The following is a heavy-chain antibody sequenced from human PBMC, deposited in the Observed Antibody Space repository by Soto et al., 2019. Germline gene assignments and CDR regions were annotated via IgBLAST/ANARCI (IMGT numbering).Heavy chain of an antibody. CDR1: GFTFSDYA. D-gene: IGHD6-19*01. Sequence: VQLVESGGGVVQPGRSLRLSCAASGFTFSDYAMHWVRQAPGKGLEWVAVVSHDGRNTHYADSVKGRFTISRDSSKNTVSLEMTGLRAGDTAGYYCAMGAGQWLVTSDFHYWGQGAVVTVSS. CDR2: VSHDGRNT. CDR3: AMGAGQWLVTSDFHY. V-gene: IGHV3-30*03. J-gene: IGHJ4*02.